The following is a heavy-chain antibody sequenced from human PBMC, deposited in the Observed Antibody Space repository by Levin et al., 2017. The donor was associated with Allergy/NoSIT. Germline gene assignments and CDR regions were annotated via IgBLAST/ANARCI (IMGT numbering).Heavy chain of an antibody. CDR3: ARGGRRAVGSIGLDN. J-gene: IGHJ4*02. Sequence: KSSETLSLTCTVSDGSISSSSYYWGWIRQPPGKGLEWIGTIYYSGSTYYNPSLKSRVTISVDTSNNQFSLKLSSVTAADTAVYYCARGGRRAVGSIGLDNWGQGTLVAVSS. V-gene: IGHV4-39*07. D-gene: IGHD6-13*01. CDR1: DGSISSSSYY. CDR2: IYYSGST.